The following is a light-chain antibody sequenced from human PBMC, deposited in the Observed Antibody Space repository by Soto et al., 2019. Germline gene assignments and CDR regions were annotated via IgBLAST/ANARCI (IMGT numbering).Light chain of an antibody. CDR2: DAS. CDR3: PLWSRAPLT. J-gene: IGKJ4*01. Sequence: ESVLTQSPGTLSLSPGERATLSWRASQSVAKNYLAWYQQKPGQAPRLLIHDASIRATGIPDRFSGSGSGTDFTLTISRLEHEDFAVYYCPLWSRAPLTFGGGNKVE. CDR1: QSVAKNY. V-gene: IGKV3-20*01.